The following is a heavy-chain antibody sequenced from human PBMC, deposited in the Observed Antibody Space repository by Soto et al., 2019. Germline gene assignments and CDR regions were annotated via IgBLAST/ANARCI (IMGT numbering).Heavy chain of an antibody. CDR3: ARDHYDFWSGLRGYYYMDV. CDR2: IYYSGST. D-gene: IGHD3-3*01. J-gene: IGHJ6*03. V-gene: IGHV4-59*01. CDR1: GGSISSYY. Sequence: SETLSLTCTVSGGSISSYYWSWIRQPPGKGQEWIGYIYYSGSTNYNPSLKSRVTISADTSKNQFSLKLSSVTAADTAVYYCARDHYDFWSGLRGYYYMDVWGKGTTVTVSS.